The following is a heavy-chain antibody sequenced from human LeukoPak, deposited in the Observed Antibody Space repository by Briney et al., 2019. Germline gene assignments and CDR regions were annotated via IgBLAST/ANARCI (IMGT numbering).Heavy chain of an antibody. J-gene: IGHJ3*01. CDR2: ISALNGNT. V-gene: IGHV1-18*01. Sequence: ASVKVSCKSSGYSFTSYDITWVRQAPGQGLEWMGWISALNGNTDYAQKLQGRVTVTTDTSTNTAYMELRGLRSDDTAVYYCTRGVRALDRKSGIYDAFDVWGQGTMVTVSS. CDR1: GYSFTSYD. CDR3: TRGVRALDRKSGIYDAFDV. D-gene: IGHD1-26*01.